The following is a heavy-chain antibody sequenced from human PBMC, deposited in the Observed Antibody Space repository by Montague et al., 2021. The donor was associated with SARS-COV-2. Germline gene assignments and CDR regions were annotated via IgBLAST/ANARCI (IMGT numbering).Heavy chain of an antibody. J-gene: IGHJ6*03. CDR2: INHSGST. CDR1: GGSFSGYY. V-gene: IGHV4-34*01. CDR3: ARVPFYYYYYMDV. Sequence: SETLSLTCAVYGGSFSGYYWSWIRQPPGKGLEWIGEINHSGSTNYNPSLKSRVTISVDASKNQFSLKLSSVTAADTAVYYCARVPFYYYYYMDVWGKGTTVAGSS.